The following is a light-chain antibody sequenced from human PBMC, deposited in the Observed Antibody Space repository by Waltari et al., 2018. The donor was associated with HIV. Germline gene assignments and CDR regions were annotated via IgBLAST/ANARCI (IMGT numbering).Light chain of an antibody. CDR2: EVT. Sequence: QSALTQPPSASGSPGPSVTLSCTGTNSDLGTYDYVSWYQQHPGKAPKLVISEVTKRPSGVSDRFSGSKSGNTAFLTVSGLQAEDEADYYCSSFANRDGFYVLFGGGTRLTVL. V-gene: IGLV2-8*01. CDR1: NSDLGTYDY. J-gene: IGLJ2*01. CDR3: SSFANRDGFYVL.